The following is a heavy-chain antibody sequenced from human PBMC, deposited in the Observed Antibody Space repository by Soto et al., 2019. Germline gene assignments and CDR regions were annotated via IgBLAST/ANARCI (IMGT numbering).Heavy chain of an antibody. CDR2: ITYSGNT. J-gene: IGHJ1*01. V-gene: IGHV4-30-4*01. CDR1: GDSVTSGDYY. Sequence: QVQLQESGPGLVKPSQTLSLTCSVSGDSVTSGDYYWTWVRQSPGKGLEWIGYITYSGNTAYNPSLSSRLTISLDTSKNHFSLKLHAATAADTAVYYCARGDYLNSSGYYYCQHWGQCTPVTVSS. CDR3: ARGDYLNSSGYYYCQH. D-gene: IGHD3-22*01.